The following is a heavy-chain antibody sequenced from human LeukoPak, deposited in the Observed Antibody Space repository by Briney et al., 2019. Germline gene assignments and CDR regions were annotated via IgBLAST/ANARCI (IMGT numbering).Heavy chain of an antibody. D-gene: IGHD1-26*01. CDR1: GFTFSRSA. CDR2: FSASGGTT. CDR3: AKANYSGSHYFDS. Sequence: PGGSLRLSCAASGFTFSRSAMNWVRQAPGKGLEWVSSFSASGGTTYYADSAKGRLTISRDNSKNTLSVQMNSLRAEDTAVYYCAKANYSGSHYFDSWGQGTLVTVSS. V-gene: IGHV3-23*01. J-gene: IGHJ4*02.